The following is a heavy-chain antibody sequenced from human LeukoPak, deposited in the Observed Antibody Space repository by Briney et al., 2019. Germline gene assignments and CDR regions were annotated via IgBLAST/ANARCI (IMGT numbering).Heavy chain of an antibody. CDR3: ARSTVTRGFDY. V-gene: IGHV4-38-2*02. CDR2: IYHSGST. Sequence: SETLSLTCTVSGYSISSGYYWGWIRQPPGKGLEWIGSIYHSGSTYYNPSLKSRVTISVDTSKNQFSLKLSSVTAADTAVYYCARSTVTRGFDYWGQGTLITVSS. CDR1: GYSISSGYY. D-gene: IGHD4-17*01. J-gene: IGHJ4*02.